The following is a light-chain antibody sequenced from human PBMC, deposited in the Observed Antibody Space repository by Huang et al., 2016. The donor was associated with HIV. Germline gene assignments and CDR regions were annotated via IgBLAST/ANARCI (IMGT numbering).Light chain of an antibody. J-gene: IGKJ2*02. CDR2: LAT. Sequence: IVMTQSPDSLTVSVGGRATFDCRSSQNIFYSSTNKNYLAWYQQKPGQSPQLLIYLATARESGAPDRFTGSGSDTDFTLTINNVQAEDVAIYYCQQYYSTPCTFGQGTRLEI. CDR1: QNIFYSSTNKNY. V-gene: IGKV4-1*01. CDR3: QQYYSTPCT.